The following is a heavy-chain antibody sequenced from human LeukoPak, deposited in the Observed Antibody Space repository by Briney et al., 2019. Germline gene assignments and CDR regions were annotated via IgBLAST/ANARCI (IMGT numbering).Heavy chain of an antibody. J-gene: IGHJ4*02. CDR1: GYTFTSYD. CDR2: MNPNSGNT. D-gene: IGHD3-22*01. Sequence: ASVKVSCKASGYTFTSYDINWVRQATGQGLEWMGWMNPNSGNTGYAQKFQGRVTITRNTSISTAYMELSSLRSEDTAVYYCARARAYYYDSSGYYANVNYFDYWGQGTLVTVSS. V-gene: IGHV1-8*03. CDR3: ARARAYYYDSSGYYANVNYFDY.